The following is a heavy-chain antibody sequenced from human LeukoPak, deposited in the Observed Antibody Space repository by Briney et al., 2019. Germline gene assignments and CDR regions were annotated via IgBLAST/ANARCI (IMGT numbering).Heavy chain of an antibody. Sequence: SETLSLTCTVSGGSISSYYWSWIRQPAGKELEWIGRIYTSGSTNYNPSLKSRVTMSVDTSKNQFSLKLSSVTAADTAVYYCARGQQLVDWFDPWGQGTLVTVSS. D-gene: IGHD6-13*01. CDR1: GGSISSYY. V-gene: IGHV4-4*07. CDR3: ARGQQLVDWFDP. J-gene: IGHJ5*02. CDR2: IYTSGST.